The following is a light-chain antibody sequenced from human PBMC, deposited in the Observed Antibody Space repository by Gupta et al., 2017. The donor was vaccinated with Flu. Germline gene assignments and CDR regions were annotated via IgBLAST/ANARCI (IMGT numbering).Light chain of an antibody. CDR3: MQGAPWPWA. CDR2: LIS. J-gene: IGKJ1*01. Sequence: VLRGRPTPNSSTCNRILQYTNGNTLLHWFQKRPGQAPRFLIYLISPRASGVPDRFSGSGSGTEFSLKISRVEAEDVAIYFCMQGAPWPWAFGEGTKVEI. V-gene: IGKV2-30*01. CDR1: RILQYTNGNTL.